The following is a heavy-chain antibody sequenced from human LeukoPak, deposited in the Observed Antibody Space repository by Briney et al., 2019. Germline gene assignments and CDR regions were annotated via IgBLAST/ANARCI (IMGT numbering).Heavy chain of an antibody. CDR2: ISISGGNT. Sequence: QAGGSLRLSCAASGFTFSSYAMTWVRQAPGKGLEWVSSISISGGNTYYADSLKGRFIISRDNSKNTLFLQMNSLRAEDTAVYYCAKESGYDFGGGQGTPVTVSS. V-gene: IGHV3-23*01. D-gene: IGHD5-12*01. CDR1: GFTFSSYA. J-gene: IGHJ4*02. CDR3: AKESGYDFG.